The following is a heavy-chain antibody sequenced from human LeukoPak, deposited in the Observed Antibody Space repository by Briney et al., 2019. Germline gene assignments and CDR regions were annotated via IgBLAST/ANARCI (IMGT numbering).Heavy chain of an antibody. D-gene: IGHD2-15*01. CDR2: IYYSGGT. CDR3: ARVAVAWFDP. Sequence: SQTLSLTCTVSGGSISSGGYYWSWIRQHPGTGLEWIGYIYYSGGTYYNPSLKSRVTISVDTSKNQFSLKLSSVTAADTAVYYCARVAVAWFDPWGQGTLVTVSS. V-gene: IGHV4-31*03. CDR1: GGSISSGGYY. J-gene: IGHJ5*02.